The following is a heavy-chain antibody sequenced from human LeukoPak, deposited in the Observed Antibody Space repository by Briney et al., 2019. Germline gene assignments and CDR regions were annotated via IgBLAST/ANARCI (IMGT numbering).Heavy chain of an antibody. CDR1: GGSISSYY. D-gene: IGHD2-15*01. CDR3: ARRSVVVAARGWFDP. J-gene: IGHJ5*02. Sequence: PSETLSLTCTVSGGSISSYYWSWIRQPPGKGLEWIGYIYYSGSTNYNPSLKSRVTISVDTSKNQFSLRLTSVTATDTAVYYCARRSVVVAARGWFDPWGQGTLVTVSS. CDR2: IYYSGST. V-gene: IGHV4-59*08.